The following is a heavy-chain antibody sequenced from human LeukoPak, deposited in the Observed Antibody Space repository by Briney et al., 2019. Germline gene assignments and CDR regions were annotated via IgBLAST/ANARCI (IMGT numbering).Heavy chain of an antibody. Sequence: GGSLRLSCAASGFTFSSYAMSWVRQAPGKGLEWVSAISGSGGSTYYADSVKGRCTISRDNSKNTLYLQMNSLRAEDTAVYYCAKAHYSSGWSESQYDYWGQGTLVTVSS. CDR1: GFTFSSYA. CDR2: ISGSGGST. J-gene: IGHJ4*02. CDR3: AKAHYSSGWSESQYDY. V-gene: IGHV3-23*01. D-gene: IGHD6-19*01.